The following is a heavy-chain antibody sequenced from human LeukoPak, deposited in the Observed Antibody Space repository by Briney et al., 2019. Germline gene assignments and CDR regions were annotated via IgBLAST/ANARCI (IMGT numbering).Heavy chain of an antibody. CDR2: IDPTDSYT. CDR3: ARDRNWGLDY. Sequence: GESLKISCKGSGYSFTTYWISWVRQMPGKGLEWMGRIDPTDSYTNYSPSFQGHVTISADKSISTAYLQWSSLKASDTAMYYCARDRNWGLDYWGQGTLVTVSS. CDR1: GYSFTTYW. V-gene: IGHV5-10-1*01. J-gene: IGHJ4*02. D-gene: IGHD7-27*01.